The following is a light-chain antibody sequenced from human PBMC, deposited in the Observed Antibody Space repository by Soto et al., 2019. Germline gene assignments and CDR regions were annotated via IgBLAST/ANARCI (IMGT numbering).Light chain of an antibody. J-gene: IGKJ3*01. Sequence: EIVLTQSPGTLSLSPGERATLSCRASQSINSRYLAWYQQKPGQAPRLLIYGASSRATGIPDRFSGSGSGTDLTLTISRLEPDDFAVYYCQQFGSSPGCTFGPGTKVDIK. CDR1: QSINSRY. CDR2: GAS. CDR3: QQFGSSPGCT. V-gene: IGKV3-20*01.